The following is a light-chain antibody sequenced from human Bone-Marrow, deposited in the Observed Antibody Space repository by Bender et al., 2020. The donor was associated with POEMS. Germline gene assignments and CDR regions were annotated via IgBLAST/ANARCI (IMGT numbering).Light chain of an antibody. Sequence: QSALTQPASVSGSPGQSITISCTGTSSDVGHYNLVSWYQQYPGKAPKLMIYDVSYRPSGVSHRFSGSKSGNTASLSISGLQAEDEADYYCTSYTASSTLVVFGGGTKLTVL. CDR2: DVS. J-gene: IGLJ3*02. V-gene: IGLV2-14*03. CDR1: SSDVGHYNL. CDR3: TSYTASSTLVV.